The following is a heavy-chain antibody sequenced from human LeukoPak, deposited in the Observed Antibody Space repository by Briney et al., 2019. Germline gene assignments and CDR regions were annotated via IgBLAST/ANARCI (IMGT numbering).Heavy chain of an antibody. CDR1: GFTFSSYG. V-gene: IGHV3-30*18. D-gene: IGHD2-15*01. J-gene: IGHJ5*02. Sequence: GGSLRLSCAASGFTFSSYGMHWVRQAPGKGLEWVAVISYDGSNKYYADSVKGRFTISRDNSKNTLYLQMNSLRAEDTAVYYCAKSGVVVAATDSWGRGTLVTVSS. CDR3: AKSGVVVAATDS. CDR2: ISYDGSNK.